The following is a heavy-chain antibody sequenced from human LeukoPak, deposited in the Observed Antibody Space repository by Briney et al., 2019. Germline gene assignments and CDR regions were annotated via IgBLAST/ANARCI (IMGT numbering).Heavy chain of an antibody. V-gene: IGHV3-21*01. D-gene: IGHD6-19*01. Sequence: GGSLRLSCAGSGSTFSSYSMNWVRQAPGKGLEWVSSISSSSSYIYYADSVKGRFTISRDNAKNSLYLQMNSLRAEDTAVYYCARAGIAVAGTHSDYWGQGTLVTVSS. CDR3: ARAGIAVAGTHSDY. CDR2: ISSSSSYI. CDR1: GSTFSSYS. J-gene: IGHJ4*02.